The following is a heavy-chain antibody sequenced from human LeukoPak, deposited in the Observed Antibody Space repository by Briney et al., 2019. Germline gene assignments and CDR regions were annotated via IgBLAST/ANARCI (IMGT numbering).Heavy chain of an antibody. J-gene: IGHJ3*02. CDR3: ARAPLLWFGELGIDI. Sequence: GGSLRLSCAASGFTFSSYAMHWVRQAPGKGLEWVAVISYDGSNKYYADSVKGRFTISRDNSKNTLYLQMNSLRAEDTAVYYCARAPLLWFGELGIDIWGQGTMVTVSS. CDR1: GFTFSSYA. D-gene: IGHD3-10*01. V-gene: IGHV3-30*04. CDR2: ISYDGSNK.